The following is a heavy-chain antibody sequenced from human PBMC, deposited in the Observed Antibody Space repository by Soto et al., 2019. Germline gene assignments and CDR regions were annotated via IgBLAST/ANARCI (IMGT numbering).Heavy chain of an antibody. Sequence: GGSLRLSCAASGFTFSSYGMHWVRQAPGKGLEWVAVISYDGSNKYYADSVKGRFTISRDNSKNTLYLQMNSLRAEDTAVYYCAKETYCSGGSCYFGPSIDYWGQGTLVTVSS. CDR3: AKETYCSGGSCYFGPSIDY. J-gene: IGHJ4*02. V-gene: IGHV3-30*18. CDR1: GFTFSSYG. CDR2: ISYDGSNK. D-gene: IGHD2-15*01.